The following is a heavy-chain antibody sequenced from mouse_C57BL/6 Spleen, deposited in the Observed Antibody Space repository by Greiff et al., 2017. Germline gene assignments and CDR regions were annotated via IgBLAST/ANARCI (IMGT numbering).Heavy chain of an antibody. V-gene: IGHV1-59*01. CDR2: IDPSDSYT. CDR3: ARYLYGNYLYYAMDY. D-gene: IGHD2-1*01. J-gene: IGHJ4*01. CDR1: GYTFTSYW. Sequence: QVQLQQPGAELVRPGTSVKLSCKASGYTFTSYWMHWVKQRPGQGLEWIGVIDPSDSYTNYNQKFKGKATLTADKSSSTAYMQLSSLTSEDSAVYFCARYLYGNYLYYAMDYWGQGTSVTVSS.